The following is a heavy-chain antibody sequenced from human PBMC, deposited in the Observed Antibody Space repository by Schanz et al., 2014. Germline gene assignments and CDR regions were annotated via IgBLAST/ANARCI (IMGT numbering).Heavy chain of an antibody. CDR3: AGEGPLRYFKL. J-gene: IGHJ4*02. CDR2: IKQDGSEK. V-gene: IGHV3-7*01. CDR1: GFTFSSYW. D-gene: IGHD3-9*01. Sequence: EVQLVESGGGLVQPGGSLRLSCAASGFTFSSYWMSWVRQAPGKGLEWVANIKQDGSEKYYVDSVKGRFTISRDNAKKSVYLQMNSLRAEDTAVYYCAGEGPLRYFKLWGQGTLVTVSS.